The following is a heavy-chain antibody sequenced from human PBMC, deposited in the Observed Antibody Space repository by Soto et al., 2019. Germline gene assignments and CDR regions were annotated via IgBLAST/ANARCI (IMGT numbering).Heavy chain of an antibody. J-gene: IGHJ5*02. CDR3: ARARVTMVRGVSNWFDP. Sequence: ASVKVSCKASGYTFTSYPMHWVRQAPGQRLEWMGWINAGNGNTKYSQKFQGRVTITRDTSASTAYMELSSLRSEDTAVYYCARARVTMVRGVSNWFDPWGQGTLVTVSS. D-gene: IGHD3-10*01. CDR2: INAGNGNT. V-gene: IGHV1-3*01. CDR1: GYTFTSYP.